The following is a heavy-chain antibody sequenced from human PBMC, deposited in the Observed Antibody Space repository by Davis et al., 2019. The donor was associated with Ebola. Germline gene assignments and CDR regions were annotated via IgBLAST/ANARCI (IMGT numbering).Heavy chain of an antibody. D-gene: IGHD6-13*01. J-gene: IGHJ6*02. V-gene: IGHV1-46*01. Sequence: ASVQASCKASGYTLTSYFMHCVRQPPAQGLEWMGIINPSGGSTSYAQKFQGRVTMTRDTSTSTVYMELSSLRSEDTAVYYCASASRIAAAGTRGMDVWGQGTTVTVSS. CDR2: INPSGGST. CDR1: GYTLTSYF. CDR3: ASASRIAAAGTRGMDV.